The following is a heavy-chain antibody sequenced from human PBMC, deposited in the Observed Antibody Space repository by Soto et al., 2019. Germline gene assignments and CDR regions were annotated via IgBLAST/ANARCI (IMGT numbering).Heavy chain of an antibody. V-gene: IGHV3-33*01. Sequence: QVQLVESGGGVVQPGRSLRLSCAASGLTFSSYGMHWVRQAPGKGLEWVAVISYDGSNKYYADSVKGRFTISRDNSKNTLYLQMNSLRAEDTAVYYCARDKGAGVQLERRLDYYYGMDVWGQGTTVTVSS. D-gene: IGHD1-1*01. CDR3: ARDKGAGVQLERRLDYYYGMDV. CDR1: GLTFSSYG. J-gene: IGHJ6*02. CDR2: ISYDGSNK.